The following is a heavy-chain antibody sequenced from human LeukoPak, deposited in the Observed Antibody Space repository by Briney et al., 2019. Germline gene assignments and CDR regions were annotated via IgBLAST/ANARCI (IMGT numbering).Heavy chain of an antibody. CDR1: VVTFIRDG. J-gene: IGHJ6*02. CDR2: ISYEGSHK. D-gene: IGHD3-22*01. CDR3: EKVLYYDSSDSSDYFYYGMDV. Sequence: PGRSLRLSCAASVVTFIRDGMHWVRQAPGKGLEWVAVISYEGSHKSYADSVKGRFTISRDNSKSTLYLQMNSLRGVDTDVYYCEKVLYYDSSDSSDYFYYGMDVWGQGTSVTVSS. V-gene: IGHV3-30*18.